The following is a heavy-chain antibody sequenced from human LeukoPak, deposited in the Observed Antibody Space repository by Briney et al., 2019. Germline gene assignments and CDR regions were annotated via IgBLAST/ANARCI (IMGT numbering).Heavy chain of an antibody. J-gene: IGHJ3*02. CDR2: ISYDGSNK. CDR1: GFTFSSYA. V-gene: IGHV3-30-3*01. CDR3: ARLELEPEGAFDI. Sequence: GGSLRLSCAASGFTFSSYAMHWVRQAPGKGLEWVAVISYDGSNKYYADSVKGRFTISRDNSKNTLYLQMNSLRAEDTAVYYCARLELEPEGAFDIWGQGTMVTVSS. D-gene: IGHD1-1*01.